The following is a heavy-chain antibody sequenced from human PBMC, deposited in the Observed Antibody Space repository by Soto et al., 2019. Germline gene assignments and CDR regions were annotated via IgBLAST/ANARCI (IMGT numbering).Heavy chain of an antibody. CDR1: GYTFTNYD. J-gene: IGHJ5*01. CDR3: TRAYGAATFDF. Sequence: GASGKVSGNASGYTFTNYDINWVRYAPGHGLEWMGWMNPNSGNTGYAQNFRGRVTMTQNTAIGTAYMELSSLRSDETATYYCTRAYGAATFDFWGQGTRVTVSS. D-gene: IGHD3-10*01. V-gene: IGHV1-8*02. CDR2: MNPNSGNT.